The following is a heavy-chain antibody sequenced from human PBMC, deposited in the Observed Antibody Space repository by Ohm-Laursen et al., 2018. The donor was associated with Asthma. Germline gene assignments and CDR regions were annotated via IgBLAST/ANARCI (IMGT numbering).Heavy chain of an antibody. CDR3: AAGGPRIY. D-gene: IGHD3-16*01. CDR1: GFTFRSYA. V-gene: IGHV3-30-3*01. Sequence: SLRLSCAASGFTFRSYAMHWVRQAPGKGLEWVAVGGSYYDGGLKYYADSVNGRFTVSRDDSKNTLYLQMNSLRPEDTAVYYCAAGGPRIYWGQGTLVTASS. CDR2: GGSYYDGGLK. J-gene: IGHJ4*02.